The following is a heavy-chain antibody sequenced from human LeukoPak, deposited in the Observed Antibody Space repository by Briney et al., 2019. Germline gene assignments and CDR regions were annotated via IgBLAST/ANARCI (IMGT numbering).Heavy chain of an antibody. CDR3: AKVPESSGSYFDY. D-gene: IGHD3-22*01. V-gene: IGHV3-30*04. J-gene: IGHJ4*02. Sequence: GRSLRLSCAASGFTFSSYAMHWVRQAPGKGLEWVAVLWYGGTNKYYADSVKGRFTISRDNPKNTLSLQMNSLRAEDTAVYYCAKVPESSGSYFDYWGQGTLVTVSS. CDR2: LWYGGTNK. CDR1: GFTFSSYA.